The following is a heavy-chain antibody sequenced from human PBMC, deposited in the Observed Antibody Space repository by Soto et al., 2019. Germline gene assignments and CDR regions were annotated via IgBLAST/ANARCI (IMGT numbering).Heavy chain of an antibody. J-gene: IGHJ4*02. CDR3: ARGLDYDILTGFDY. CDR2: IYYSGST. V-gene: IGHV4-61*01. CDR1: GGSVSSGSYY. D-gene: IGHD3-9*01. Sequence: PSETLSLTCTVSGGSVSSGSYYWSWIRQPPGKGLEWIGYIYYSGSTNYNPSLKSRVTISVDTSKNQFSRKLSSVTAADTAVYYCARGLDYDILTGFDYWGQGTLVTVSS.